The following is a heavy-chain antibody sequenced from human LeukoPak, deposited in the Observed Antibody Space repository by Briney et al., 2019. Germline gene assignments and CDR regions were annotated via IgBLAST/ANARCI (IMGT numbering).Heavy chain of an antibody. J-gene: IGHJ3*02. V-gene: IGHV1-8*02. Sequence: ASVKVSCKASGGTFSSYAISWVRQATGQGLEWMGWMNPNSGNTGYAQKFQGRVTMTRNTSISTAYMELSSLRSEDTAVYYCARVKHIVVVTDLGGDAFDIWGQGTMVTVSS. D-gene: IGHD2-21*02. CDR2: MNPNSGNT. CDR1: GGTFSSYA. CDR3: ARVKHIVVVTDLGGDAFDI.